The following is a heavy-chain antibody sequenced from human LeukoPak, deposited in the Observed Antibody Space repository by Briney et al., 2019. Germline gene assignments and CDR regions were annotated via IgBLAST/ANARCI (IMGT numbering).Heavy chain of an antibody. CDR3: ARGPESYYYYYMDA. CDR1: GFTFSSYA. D-gene: IGHD1-14*01. Sequence: GRSLRLSCAASGFTFSSYAMSWVRQAPGKGLEWVSAISGSGGSTYYADSVKGRFTISRDNADNSLFLQMNSLRAEDTAVYYCARGPESYYYYYMDAWGTGTTVTISS. J-gene: IGHJ6*03. CDR2: ISGSGGST. V-gene: IGHV3-23*01.